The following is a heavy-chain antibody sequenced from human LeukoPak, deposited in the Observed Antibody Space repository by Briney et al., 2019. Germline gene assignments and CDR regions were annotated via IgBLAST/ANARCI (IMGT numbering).Heavy chain of an antibody. CDR1: GGSISSYY. J-gene: IGHJ4*02. CDR3: AREDYDILSGYPIDY. D-gene: IGHD3-9*01. V-gene: IGHV4-4*07. CDR2: IYTSGST. Sequence: SETLSLTCTVSGGSISSYYWSWIRQPAGKGLEWIGRIYTSGSTNYNPSLKSRVTMSVDTSKNQFSLKLSSVTAADTAVYYCAREDYDILSGYPIDYWGQGTLVTVSS.